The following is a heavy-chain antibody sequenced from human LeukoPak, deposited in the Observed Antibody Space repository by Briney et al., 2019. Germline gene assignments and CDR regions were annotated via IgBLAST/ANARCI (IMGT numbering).Heavy chain of an antibody. CDR1: GFTFSNHG. V-gene: IGHV3-33*01. CDR2: IWFDGSNN. J-gene: IGHJ4*02. CDR3: ARDSDCRGEYSSSCYSDY. D-gene: IGHD6-6*01. Sequence: PGKSLRLSCAASGFTFSNHGMHWVRQAPGKGLEWMAVIWFDGSNNFYADSVKGRFTISRDNAKNSLYLQMNSLRAEDTAVYYCARDSDCRGEYSSSCYSDYWGQGTLVTVSS.